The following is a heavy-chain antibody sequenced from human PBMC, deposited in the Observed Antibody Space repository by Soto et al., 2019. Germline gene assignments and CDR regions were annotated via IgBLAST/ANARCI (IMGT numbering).Heavy chain of an antibody. V-gene: IGHV3-30-3*01. J-gene: IGHJ6*02. Sequence: PGGSLRLSCASSGFTFSSYAMHWVRQAPGKGLEWVAVISYDGSNRYYADSVKGRFTISRDNSKNTLYLQMNSLRAEDTAVYYCARDLSYNWLLGYYYYYGMDVWGQGTTVTVS. D-gene: IGHD1-20*01. CDR1: GFTFSSYA. CDR2: ISYDGSNR. CDR3: ARDLSYNWLLGYYYYYGMDV.